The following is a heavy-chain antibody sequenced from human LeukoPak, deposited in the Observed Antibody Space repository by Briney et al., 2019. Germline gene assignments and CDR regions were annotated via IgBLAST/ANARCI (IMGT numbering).Heavy chain of an antibody. Sequence: SGTLSLTCTVSGGSISSYYWSWIRQPPGKGLEWIGYIYYSGSTNYNPSLKSRVTISVDTSKNQFSLKLSSVTAADTAVYYCARGLLGYCSSTSCPPWGQGTLVTVSS. CDR3: ARGLLGYCSSTSCPP. CDR1: GGSISSYY. D-gene: IGHD2-2*01. J-gene: IGHJ5*02. CDR2: IYYSGST. V-gene: IGHV4-59*01.